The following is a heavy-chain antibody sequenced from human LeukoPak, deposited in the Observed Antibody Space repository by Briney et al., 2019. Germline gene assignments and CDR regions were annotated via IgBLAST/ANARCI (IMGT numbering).Heavy chain of an antibody. D-gene: IGHD3-9*01. CDR1: GFTFSSYA. CDR2: ISYDGSNK. CDR3: AREVLRFFDGPLNY. Sequence: GRSLRLSCAASGFTFSSYAMHWVRQAPGKGLEWVAVISYDGSNKYYADSVKGRFTISRDNSKNTLYLQMNSLRAEDTAVYYCAREVLRFFDGPLNYGGREPLVTVSS. J-gene: IGHJ4*02. V-gene: IGHV3-30*04.